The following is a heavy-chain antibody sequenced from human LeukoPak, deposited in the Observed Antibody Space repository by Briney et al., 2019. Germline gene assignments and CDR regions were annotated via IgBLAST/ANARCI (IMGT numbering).Heavy chain of an antibody. CDR3: ARDLVVPAALTYYYYYYGMDV. CDR2: ISAYNGNT. V-gene: IGHV1-18*01. D-gene: IGHD2-2*01. CDR1: GYTFTSYG. J-gene: IGHJ6*02. Sequence: ASVKVSCKASGYTFTSYGISWVRQAPGQGLEWMGWISAYNGNTNYAQKLQGRVTMTTDTSTSTAYMELRSLRSDDTAVYYCARDLVVPAALTYYYYYYGMDVWGQGTTVAVSS.